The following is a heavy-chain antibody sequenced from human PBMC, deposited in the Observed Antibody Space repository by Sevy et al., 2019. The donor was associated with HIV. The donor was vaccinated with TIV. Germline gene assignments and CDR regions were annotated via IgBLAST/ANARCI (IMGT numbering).Heavy chain of an antibody. CDR1: GFTFSSYA. CDR2: ISGSGGST. D-gene: IGHD3-16*01. CDR3: AKDRVGLITFGGVLDY. V-gene: IGHV3-23*01. Sequence: GGSLRLSCAASGFTFSSYAMSWVRQAPGKGLEWVSAISGSGGSTYYADSVKGRFTISRDNSKNTLYLQMNSLRAEDMAVYYCAKDRVGLITFGGVLDYWGQGTLVTVSS. J-gene: IGHJ4*02.